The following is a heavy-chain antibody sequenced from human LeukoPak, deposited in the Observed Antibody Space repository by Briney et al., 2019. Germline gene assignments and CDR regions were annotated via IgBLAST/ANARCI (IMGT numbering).Heavy chain of an antibody. CDR1: GFTFSSYW. J-gene: IGHJ4*02. CDR2: IKQDGSEK. CDR3: ARERYSYGYVNYFDY. Sequence: PGGSLRLSCAASGFTFSSYWMSWVRQAPGKGLEWVANIKQDGSEKYYVDSVKGRFTISRDNAKNSLYLQMNSLRAEDTAVYYCARERYSYGYVNYFDYWGQGTLVTVSS. V-gene: IGHV3-7*01. D-gene: IGHD5-18*01.